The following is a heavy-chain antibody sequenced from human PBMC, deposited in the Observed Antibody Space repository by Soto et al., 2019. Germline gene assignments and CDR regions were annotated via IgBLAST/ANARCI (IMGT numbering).Heavy chain of an antibody. V-gene: IGHV4-39*01. Sequence: PSETLSLTCTVSGGSISSNGCYWGWIRQPPGKGLEWIGSIYFSGNTHYNPSLKSRVTKCVDTSKNQFSLKLTSVTAADTAVYYCARRISSYHYRSGGFDPWGQGTLVTVSS. D-gene: IGHD3-10*01. CDR2: IYFSGNT. CDR1: GGSISSNGCY. J-gene: IGHJ5*02. CDR3: ARRISSYHYRSGGFDP.